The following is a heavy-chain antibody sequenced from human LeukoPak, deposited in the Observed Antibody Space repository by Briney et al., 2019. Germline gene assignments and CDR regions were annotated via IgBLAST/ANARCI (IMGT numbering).Heavy chain of an antibody. CDR1: GYSFTNYW. Sequence: GESLKISCKGSGYSFTNYWIGWVRQMPGKGLEWMGIIYPGDSDTRYSPSFQGQVTISADKSINTAYLQWSSLKASDTAMYYCARRTAAAGLHPSPLYGMDVWGQGTTVTVSS. J-gene: IGHJ6*02. CDR3: ARRTAAAGLHPSPLYGMDV. CDR2: IYPGDSDT. V-gene: IGHV5-51*01. D-gene: IGHD6-13*01.